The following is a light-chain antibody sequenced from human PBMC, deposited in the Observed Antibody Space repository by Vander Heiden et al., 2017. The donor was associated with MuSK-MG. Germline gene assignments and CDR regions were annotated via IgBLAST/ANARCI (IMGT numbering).Light chain of an antibody. Sequence: DIQMTQSPSSLSASVGDRVTITCQASQDISNYLNWYQQKPGKAPKLLNYDASNLETGVPSMFSGRGSGTDFTFTISSLQPEDIATYYCQQYDNRPGFGPVTKVDIK. CDR2: DAS. CDR1: QDISNY. CDR3: QQYDNRPG. J-gene: IGKJ3*01. V-gene: IGKV1-33*01.